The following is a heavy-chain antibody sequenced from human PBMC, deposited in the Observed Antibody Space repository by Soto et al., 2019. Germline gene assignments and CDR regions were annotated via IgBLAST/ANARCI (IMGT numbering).Heavy chain of an antibody. CDR2: ISSSSSTI. Sequence: GGSLRLSCAASGFTFSSYSMNWVRQAPGKGLEWVSYISSSSSTIYYADSVKGRFTISRDNAKNSLYLQMNSLRAEDTAVYYCAREGFPTVTGAFDIWGQGTMVTVSS. J-gene: IGHJ3*02. CDR3: AREGFPTVTGAFDI. D-gene: IGHD4-17*01. V-gene: IGHV3-48*01. CDR1: GFTFSSYS.